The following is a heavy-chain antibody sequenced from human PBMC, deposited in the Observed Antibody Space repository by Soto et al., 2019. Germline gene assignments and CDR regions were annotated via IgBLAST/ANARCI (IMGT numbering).Heavy chain of an antibody. J-gene: IGHJ4*02. Sequence: QVQLQESGPGLVKPSETLSLTCTVSGGSISSYYWSWIRQPPGKGLEWIGYIYYSGSTNYNPSLKSRVTISVDTSKNQFSLKLSSVTAADTAVYYCARDQNASSGYYVLDYWGQGTLVTVSS. D-gene: IGHD3-22*01. CDR2: IYYSGST. CDR3: ARDQNASSGYYVLDY. CDR1: GGSISSYY. V-gene: IGHV4-59*01.